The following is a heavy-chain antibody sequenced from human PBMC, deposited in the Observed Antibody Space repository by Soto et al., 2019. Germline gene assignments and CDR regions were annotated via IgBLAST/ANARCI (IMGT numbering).Heavy chain of an antibody. CDR3: GRDLKYTVDY. D-gene: IGHD6-6*01. V-gene: IGHV3-74*01. J-gene: IGHJ4*02. CDR2: LNGDGSST. CDR1: GFAFSTYW. Sequence: GGSLRLSCAASGFAFSTYWMHWVRQAPGKGLVWVSRLNGDGSSTSYADSVRGRFTISRDNAKNTVYLQMNSLRDEDTAAYYCGRDLKYTVDYWGQGSLVTVSS.